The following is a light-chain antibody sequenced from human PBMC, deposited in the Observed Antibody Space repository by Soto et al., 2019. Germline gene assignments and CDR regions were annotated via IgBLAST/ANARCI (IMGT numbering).Light chain of an antibody. J-gene: IGKJ2*01. Sequence: EIVLTQSPDTLSLSPGERVTLSCRASQRMTNNFLAWFQQKPGLAPRLLIDGASTRDSGVPDRFTGGGSGTDFVLTISRVEPEDFAVYYCQQYGRSPFTFGQGTKLQIK. CDR1: QRMTNNF. V-gene: IGKV3-20*01. CDR2: GAS. CDR3: QQYGRSPFT.